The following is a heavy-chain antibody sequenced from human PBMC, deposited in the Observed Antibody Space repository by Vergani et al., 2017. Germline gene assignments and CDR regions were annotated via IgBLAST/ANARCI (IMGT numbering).Heavy chain of an antibody. J-gene: IGHJ6*03. V-gene: IGHV4-34*01. CDR2: IDHTGRP. D-gene: IGHD4-11*01. Sequence: QVQLQQWGGGLLKPSETLSLTCVVNGGSFTSYHWTWIRQSPGEGLEWVGDIDHTGRPDYNPSLKSRRTMSVDKSRNQFSLTLDSVTATDTAIYFCARVNTETNGQLYYYYYMDVWGQGTAVTVS. CDR1: GGSFTSYH. CDR3: ARVNTETNGQLYYYYYMDV.